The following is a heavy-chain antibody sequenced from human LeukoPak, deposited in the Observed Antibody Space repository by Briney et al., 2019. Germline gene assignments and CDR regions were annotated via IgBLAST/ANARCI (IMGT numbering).Heavy chain of an antibody. CDR2: INWNGGST. Sequence: GGSLRLSCAASGFTFDDYGMSWVRQAPGKGLDWVSGINWNGGSTGYADSVKGRFTISRDNAKNSLYLQMNSLRAEDTALYYCARWYDSSGYYYVFSYFDYWGQGTLVTVSS. D-gene: IGHD3-22*01. V-gene: IGHV3-20*04. CDR3: ARWYDSSGYYYVFSYFDY. J-gene: IGHJ4*02. CDR1: GFTFDDYG.